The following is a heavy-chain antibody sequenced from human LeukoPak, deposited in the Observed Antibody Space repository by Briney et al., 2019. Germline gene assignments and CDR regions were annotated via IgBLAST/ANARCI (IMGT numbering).Heavy chain of an antibody. CDR1: GGTFSGYY. V-gene: IGHV4-34*01. Sequence: KPSETLSLTCAAYGGTFSGYYWSWIRQPPGKGLEWIGEINHSGSTNYNPSLKGRVTISVDTSKNQFSLKLSSVTAADTAVYYCARIRGGGSYYVDYWGQGTLVTVSS. D-gene: IGHD1-26*01. CDR3: ARIRGGGSYYVDY. J-gene: IGHJ4*02. CDR2: INHSGST.